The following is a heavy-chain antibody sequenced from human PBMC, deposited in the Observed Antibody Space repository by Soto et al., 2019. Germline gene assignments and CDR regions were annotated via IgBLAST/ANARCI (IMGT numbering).Heavy chain of an antibody. Sequence: SVKVSCKASGGTFSSYAISWVRQAPGQGLEWMGGIIPIFGTANYAQKFQGRVTITADESTSTAYMELSSLRSEDTAVYYCARVAPPGIAVAGPYGMDVWGQGTTVTVSS. CDR3: ARVAPPGIAVAGPYGMDV. V-gene: IGHV1-69*13. D-gene: IGHD6-19*01. J-gene: IGHJ6*02. CDR1: GGTFSSYA. CDR2: IIPIFGTA.